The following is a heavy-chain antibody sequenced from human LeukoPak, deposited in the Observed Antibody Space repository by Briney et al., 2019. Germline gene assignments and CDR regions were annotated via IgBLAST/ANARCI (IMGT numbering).Heavy chain of an antibody. CDR2: FNHSGST. D-gene: IGHD5-18*01. CDR3: ARGGGYSLVYYYYGMDV. V-gene: IGHV4-34*01. Sequence: SETLSLTCAVYGGSFSGYYWSWIRQPPGKGLEWIGEFNHSGSTNYNPSLKSRVTISVDTSKNQFSLKLSSVTAADTAVYYCARGGGYSLVYYYYGMDVWGQGTTVTVSS. CDR1: GGSFSGYY. J-gene: IGHJ6*02.